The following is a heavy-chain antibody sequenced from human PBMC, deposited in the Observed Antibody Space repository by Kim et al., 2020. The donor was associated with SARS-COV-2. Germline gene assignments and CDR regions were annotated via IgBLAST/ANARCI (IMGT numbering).Heavy chain of an antibody. CDR3: AKAFYGSGSYYNGPWQPDYYYYYGMDV. CDR1: GFTFSSYG. Sequence: GGSLRLSCAASGFTFSSYGMHWVRQAPGKGLEWVAVIWYDGSNKYYADSVKGRFTISRDNSKNTLYLQMNSLRAEDTAVYYCAKAFYGSGSYYNGPWQPDYYYYYGMDVWGQGTTVTVSS. CDR2: IWYDGSNK. J-gene: IGHJ6*02. D-gene: IGHD3-10*01. V-gene: IGHV3-33*06.